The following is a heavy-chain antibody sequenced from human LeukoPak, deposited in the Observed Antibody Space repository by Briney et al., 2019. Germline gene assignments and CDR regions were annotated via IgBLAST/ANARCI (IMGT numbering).Heavy chain of an antibody. CDR3: ARDRGIVSQGHYYMDV. CDR1: GGSISSGGYY. Sequence: LSLTCTVSGGSISSGGYYWSWIRQHPGKGLEWLSYITTSGTTVYYADSVKGRFTISRDNAKNSLYLQMNSLRAEDTAVYFCARDRGIVSQGHYYMDVWGKGTTVTVSS. D-gene: IGHD5/OR15-5a*01. CDR2: ITTSGTTV. V-gene: IGHV3-11*04. J-gene: IGHJ6*03.